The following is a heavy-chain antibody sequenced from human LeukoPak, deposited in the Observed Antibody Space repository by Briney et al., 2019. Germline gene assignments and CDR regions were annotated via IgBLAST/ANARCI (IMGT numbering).Heavy chain of an antibody. Sequence: GGSLRLSCAASGFTFSSYWMHWVRQAPGKGLVWVSRINSDGSSTSYADSVKGRFTISRDNAKNTLYLQMNSLRAEDTAVYYCARVSRRYDFWSCYYAYYFDYWGQGTLVTVSS. CDR1: GFTFSSYW. J-gene: IGHJ4*02. CDR3: ARVSRRYDFWSCYYAYYFDY. V-gene: IGHV3-74*01. D-gene: IGHD3-3*01. CDR2: INSDGSST.